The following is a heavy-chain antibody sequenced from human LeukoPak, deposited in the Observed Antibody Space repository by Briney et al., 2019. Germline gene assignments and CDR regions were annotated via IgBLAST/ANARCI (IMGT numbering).Heavy chain of an antibody. CDR3: ARGSFKWLAFYGMDV. CDR1: GSSISSYY. CDR2: IYYSGST. V-gene: IGHV4-59*01. Sequence: SETLSLTCTVSGSSISSYYWSWIRQPPGKGLEWIGYIYYSGSTNYNPSLKSRVTISVDTSKNQFSLKLSSVTAADTAVYYCARGSFKWLAFYGMDVWGQGTTVTVSS. D-gene: IGHD5-12*01. J-gene: IGHJ6*02.